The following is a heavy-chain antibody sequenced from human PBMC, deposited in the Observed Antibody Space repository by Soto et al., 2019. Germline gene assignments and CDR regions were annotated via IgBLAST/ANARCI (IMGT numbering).Heavy chain of an antibody. D-gene: IGHD4-17*01. CDR1: GGTFSSYA. CDR3: ARDPIRGGDYYYYYGMDV. V-gene: IGHV1-69*01. J-gene: IGHJ6*02. CDR2: IIPIFGTA. Sequence: QVQLVQSGAEVKKPGSSVKVSCKASGGTFSSYAISWVRQAPGHGLEWMGGIIPIFGTANYAQKFQGRVTITADESTSTAYLELSSLRSEDTAVYYCARDPIRGGDYYYYYGMDVWGQGTTVTVSS.